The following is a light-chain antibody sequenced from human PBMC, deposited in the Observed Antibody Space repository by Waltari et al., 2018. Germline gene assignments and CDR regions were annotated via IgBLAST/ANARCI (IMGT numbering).Light chain of an antibody. CDR2: HVT. V-gene: IGLV2-14*03. Sequence: QSALTQPVSASGSLGQSITISCTGTSSDIGAYDPLPWYQQHPGRAPTLMIFHVTERPSGISNRFSGSKSGNTASLTISGLQTEDEADYYCSSYTTSGTLVFGGGTKLTIL. J-gene: IGLJ2*01. CDR1: SSDIGAYDP. CDR3: SSYTTSGTLV.